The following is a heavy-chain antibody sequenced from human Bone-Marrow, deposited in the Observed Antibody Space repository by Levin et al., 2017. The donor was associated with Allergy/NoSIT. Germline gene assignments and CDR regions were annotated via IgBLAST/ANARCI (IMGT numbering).Heavy chain of an antibody. Sequence: SLKISCAASGFTFDDYAMNWVRQVPGKGLEWVSGISWNSGSIDYADSVKGRFTISRDNAKNSLYLQMNSLRAEDTALYYCAKSPYFDSSPLDHWGQGTLVTVSS. CDR3: AKSPYFDSSPLDH. V-gene: IGHV3-9*01. CDR1: GFTFDDYA. D-gene: IGHD3-22*01. CDR2: ISWNSGSI. J-gene: IGHJ4*02.